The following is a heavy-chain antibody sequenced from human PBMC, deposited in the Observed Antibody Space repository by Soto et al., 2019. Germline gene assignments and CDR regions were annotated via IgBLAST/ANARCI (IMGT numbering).Heavy chain of an antibody. CDR3: VRDGWEVAEN. D-gene: IGHD6-19*01. CDR2: IDGDGSST. CDR1: GFIFSSFR. J-gene: IGHJ4*01. Sequence: GGSLRLSCAASGFIFSSFRMHWVRQAPGKGLVWVSRIDGDGSSTNYADSVKGRFTISRDNAKNTLYLQMNSLGGEDTATYYCVRDGWEVAENWGQGTLVTVSS. V-gene: IGHV3-74*01.